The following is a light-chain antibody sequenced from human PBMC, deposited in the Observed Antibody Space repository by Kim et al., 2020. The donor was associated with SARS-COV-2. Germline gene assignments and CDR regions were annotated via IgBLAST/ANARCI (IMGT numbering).Light chain of an antibody. Sequence: DIQMTQSPASLSASLGDRVTITCQASQDILNYLNWYQQKPGKAPGLLIYDASNVETGVPLRFSGSGSGTDFTFTISSLQPEDIATYYCQQYDSLPVTFGGGTKVDIK. V-gene: IGKV1-33*01. CDR2: DAS. CDR3: QQYDSLPVT. CDR1: QDILNY. J-gene: IGKJ4*01.